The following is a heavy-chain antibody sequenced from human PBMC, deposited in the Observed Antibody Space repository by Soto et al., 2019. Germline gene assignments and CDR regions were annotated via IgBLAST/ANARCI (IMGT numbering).Heavy chain of an antibody. Sequence: QVQLVQSGAEVKKPGASVKVSCKAPRYIFTAYFMHWVRQAPGQGLEWMGWINPNNGATHYGLSFQGRVTMTRDTSISTAYMERSSLRSDDTAVYYFASHDPGARFDTWGQGTLVIVSS. CDR2: INPNNGAT. CDR1: RYIFTAYF. J-gene: IGHJ5*02. CDR3: ASHDPGARFDT. D-gene: IGHD1-1*01. V-gene: IGHV1-2*02.